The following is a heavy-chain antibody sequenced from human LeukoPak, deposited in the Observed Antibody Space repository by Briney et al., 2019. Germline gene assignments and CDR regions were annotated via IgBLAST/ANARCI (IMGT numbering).Heavy chain of an antibody. J-gene: IGHJ5*02. CDR1: GYTFTSYA. V-gene: IGHV1-69*06. D-gene: IGHD6-19*01. Sequence: SVKVSCKASGYTFTSYAISWVRQAPGQGLEWMGGIIPIFGTANYAQKFQGRVTITADKSTSTAYMELSSLRSEDTAVYYCARSRGIAVAGNNWFDPWGQGTLVTVSS. CDR2: IIPIFGTA. CDR3: ARSRGIAVAGNNWFDP.